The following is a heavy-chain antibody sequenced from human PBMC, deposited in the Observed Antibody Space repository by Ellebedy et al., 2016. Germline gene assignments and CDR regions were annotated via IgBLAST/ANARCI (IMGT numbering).Heavy chain of an antibody. Sequence: SETLSLXXTVSGGSISSSSYYWGWIRQPPGKGLEWIGNMYYSGSTYYNPSLKSRVTISVDTSKNQFSLKLSSVTAADTAVYYCARVGSPYVLPVRDAPRTGYEHFDYWGQGTLVTVSS. CDR2: MYYSGST. D-gene: IGHD3/OR15-3a*01. CDR3: ARVGSPYVLPVRDAPRTGYEHFDY. J-gene: IGHJ4*02. V-gene: IGHV4-39*07. CDR1: GGSISSSSYY.